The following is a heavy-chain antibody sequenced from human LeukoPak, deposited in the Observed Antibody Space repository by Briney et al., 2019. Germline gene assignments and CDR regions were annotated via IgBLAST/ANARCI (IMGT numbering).Heavy chain of an antibody. J-gene: IGHJ6*03. D-gene: IGHD3-16*02. CDR1: GGSIGTYY. V-gene: IGHV4-59*08. Sequence: SETLSLTCTVSGGSIGTYYWSWVRQSPRKGLEGSGYIYVTGNRYNPYLQSRVTISVDTSRNQFFLKMSSVTAADTAVYYCARHIGGGIEDMDVWGKGTKVTVSS. CDR3: ARHIGGGIEDMDV. CDR2: IYVTGN.